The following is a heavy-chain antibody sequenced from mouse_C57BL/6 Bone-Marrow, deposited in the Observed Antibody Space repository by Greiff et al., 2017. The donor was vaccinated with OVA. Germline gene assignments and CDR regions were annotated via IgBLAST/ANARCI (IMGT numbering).Heavy chain of an antibody. D-gene: IGHD1-1*01. J-gene: IGHJ4*01. CDR3: ARVHYYGSSLDY. Sequence: EVQLVESGGGLVKPGGSLKLSCAASGFTFSSYAMSWVRQTPEKRLEWVATISDGGSYTYYPDNVKGRFTISRDNAKNNLYLQMSHLKSEDTAMYYCARVHYYGSSLDYWGQGTSVTVSS. CDR2: ISDGGSYT. CDR1: GFTFSSYA. V-gene: IGHV5-4*01.